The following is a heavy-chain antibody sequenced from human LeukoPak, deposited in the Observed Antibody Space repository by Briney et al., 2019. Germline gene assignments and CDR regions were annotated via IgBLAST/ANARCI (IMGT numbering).Heavy chain of an antibody. D-gene: IGHD4-17*01. J-gene: IGHJ4*02. CDR3: HSTTVTYEQFDY. V-gene: IGHV3-30*03. CDR2: ISYDGSNK. Sequence: GGSLRLSCAASRFTFRNYGMHWVRQAPGKGLEWVALISYDGSNKYYADSVKGRFTISRDNYRNTLYLQMNSLRAEDTAVYYCHSTTVTYEQFDYWGQGTLVTVSS. CDR1: RFTFRNYG.